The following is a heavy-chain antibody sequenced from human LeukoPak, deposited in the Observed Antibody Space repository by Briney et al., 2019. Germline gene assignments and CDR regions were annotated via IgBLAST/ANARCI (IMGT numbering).Heavy chain of an antibody. Sequence: GGSLRLSCAASGFTFSNAWMSWVRQAPGKGLEWVGRIKSKTDGGTTDYAAPVKGRFNISRDDSKNTLYLQMNSLKTEDTAVYYCTHVDTAMVQSGSYYYYYYSMDVWGQGTTVTVSS. V-gene: IGHV3-15*01. J-gene: IGHJ6*02. CDR3: THVDTAMVQSGSYYYYYYSMDV. CDR2: IKSKTDGGTT. D-gene: IGHD5-18*01. CDR1: GFTFSNAW.